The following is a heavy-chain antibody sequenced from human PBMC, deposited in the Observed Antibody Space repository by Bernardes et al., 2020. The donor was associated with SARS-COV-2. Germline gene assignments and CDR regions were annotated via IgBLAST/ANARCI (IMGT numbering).Heavy chain of an antibody. V-gene: IGHV3-74*01. CDR3: ARDQIPPDNWGYYYYYGMDV. CDR1: GFTYSSYW. J-gene: IGHJ6*02. D-gene: IGHD7-27*01. Sequence: GSLSPSCAASGFTYSSYWMHWVRQAPGKGLVWVSRINSDGSSTSHADSVKGRFTISRDNAKNTLYLQMNSLRAEDTAVYYCARDQIPPDNWGYYYYYGMDVWGQGTTVTVSS. CDR2: INSDGSST.